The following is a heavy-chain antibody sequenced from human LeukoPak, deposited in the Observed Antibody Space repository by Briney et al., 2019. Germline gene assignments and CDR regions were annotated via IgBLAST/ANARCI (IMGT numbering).Heavy chain of an antibody. CDR1: GFTFSSYS. V-gene: IGHV3-48*02. CDR2: ISTSSTMI. CDR3: ARKNGYDSSGYHNWFAP. J-gene: IGHJ5*02. Sequence: PGGSLRLSCVASGFTFSSYSMNWVRQAPGKGLEWVSYISTSSTMIYYADSVKGRFAISRDNAKNSLYLQMNSLRDEDTAVYYCARKNGYDSSGYHNWFAPWGQGTLVTVSS. D-gene: IGHD3-22*01.